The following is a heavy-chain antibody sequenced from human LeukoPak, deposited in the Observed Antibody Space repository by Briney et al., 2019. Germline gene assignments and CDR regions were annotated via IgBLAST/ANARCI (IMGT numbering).Heavy chain of an antibody. CDR1: GYTFTSYG. CDR2: ISAYNGNT. Sequence: GASVKVSCKASGYTFTSYGISWVRQAPGQGLEWMGWISAYNGNTNYAQKLQGRVTMTTDTSTSTAYMELRSLRSDDTAVHYCARVRFLEWLCAWFDPWGQGTLVTVSS. J-gene: IGHJ5*02. V-gene: IGHV1-18*01. CDR3: ARVRFLEWLCAWFDP. D-gene: IGHD3-3*01.